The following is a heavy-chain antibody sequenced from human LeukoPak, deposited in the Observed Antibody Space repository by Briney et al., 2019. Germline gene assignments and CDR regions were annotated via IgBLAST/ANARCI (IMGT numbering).Heavy chain of an antibody. CDR3: AKGGLRNWRYFDY. CDR2: ISDSGAST. V-gene: IGHV3-23*01. D-gene: IGHD1-20*01. J-gene: IGHJ4*02. Sequence: GGSLRLSCAASGFTFSTYAMSWVRQAPGKGLVWVSIISDSGASTYYADSVKGRFTISRDNSKNTLYLQMNSLRAEDAAVYYCAKGGLRNWRYFDYWGQGTLVTVSS. CDR1: GFTFSTYA.